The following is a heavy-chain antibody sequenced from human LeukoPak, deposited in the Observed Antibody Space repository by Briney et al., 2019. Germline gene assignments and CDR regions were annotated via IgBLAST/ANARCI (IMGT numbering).Heavy chain of an antibody. Sequence: PGGSLRLSCAASGFTFSSYWMSWVRQAPGKGLEWVANIKQDGSEKYYVDSVKGRFTISRDNAKNSLYLQMNSLRAEDTAVYYCAKKASYVAGPNYFDYWGQGTLVTVSS. CDR2: IKQDGSEK. J-gene: IGHJ4*02. D-gene: IGHD6-19*01. CDR1: GFTFSSYW. CDR3: AKKASYVAGPNYFDY. V-gene: IGHV3-7*03.